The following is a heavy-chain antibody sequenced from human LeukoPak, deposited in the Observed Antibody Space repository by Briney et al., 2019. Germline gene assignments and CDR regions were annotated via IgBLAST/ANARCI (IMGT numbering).Heavy chain of an antibody. Sequence: EASVKVSCKASGYTFTSYGISWVRQAPGQGLEWMGWISAYNGNTNYAQKLQGRVTMTTDTSTSTAYMELRSLRSDDTAVYYCARSTHDYDSTLYYMDVWGKGTTVTVSS. CDR3: ARSTHDYDSTLYYMDV. V-gene: IGHV1-18*01. D-gene: IGHD3-22*01. CDR1: GYTFTSYG. CDR2: ISAYNGNT. J-gene: IGHJ6*03.